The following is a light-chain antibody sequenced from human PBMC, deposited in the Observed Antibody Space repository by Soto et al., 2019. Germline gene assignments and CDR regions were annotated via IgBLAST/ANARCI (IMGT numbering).Light chain of an antibody. CDR2: RNN. V-gene: IGLV1-47*01. CDR3: AAWDDSLSGYV. J-gene: IGLJ1*01. Sequence: QSALTQQPSVSGTPGQRVPIYCSGRKYNIGDNYGYWYQQLPGTAPRLLIYRNNQRPSGVPDRFSGSKSGTSASLAISGLRSDDEADYYCAAWDDSLSGYVFGTGTKLTVL. CDR1: KYNIGDNY.